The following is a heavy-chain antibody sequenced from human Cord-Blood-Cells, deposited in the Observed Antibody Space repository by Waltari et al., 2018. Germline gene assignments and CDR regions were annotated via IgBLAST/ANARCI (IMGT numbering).Heavy chain of an antibody. D-gene: IGHD6-13*01. J-gene: IGHJ5*02. CDR2: INPNSGGT. Sequence: QVQLVQSGAEVKKPGASVKVSCKDSGYTFTGSYMHWVRQAPGQGLEWMGWINPNSGGTNYAQKFQGRVTMTRDTSISTAYMELSRLRSDDTAVYYCARGKDSSSWYNWFDPWGQGTLVTVSS. CDR3: ARGKDSSSWYNWFDP. V-gene: IGHV1-2*02. CDR1: GYTFTGSY.